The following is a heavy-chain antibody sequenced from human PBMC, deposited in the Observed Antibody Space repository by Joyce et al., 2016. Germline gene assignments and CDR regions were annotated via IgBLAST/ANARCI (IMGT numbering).Heavy chain of an antibody. D-gene: IGHD6-19*01. CDR2: VYYRGNT. J-gene: IGHJ4*02. V-gene: IGHV4-59*01. CDR1: GGSISSAY. Sequence: QVQLQESGPGLVKPPETLSLTCTVLGGSISSAYWSWIRQPPGRGLEWIGYVYYRGNTNYNPSLKGRVTISIDTSKNQFSLKLKSVTAADTAVYYCARDFRRGWVDYWGLGTPVTVSS. CDR3: ARDFRRGWVDY.